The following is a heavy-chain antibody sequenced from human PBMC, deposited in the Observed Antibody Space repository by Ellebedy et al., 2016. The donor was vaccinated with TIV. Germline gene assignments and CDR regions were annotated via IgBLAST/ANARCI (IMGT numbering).Heavy chain of an antibody. D-gene: IGHD4-17*01. CDR1: GYTFTNYA. V-gene: IGHV1-69*13. Sequence: AASVKVSCKASGYTFTNYAISWVRQAPGQGLEWMGGIIPIFRTPTYAQNFQGRVTITADESTSTAYMEVRSLRSDDTAVYYCARGGWDGDYVDYWGQGTLVTVSS. J-gene: IGHJ4*02. CDR2: IIPIFRTP. CDR3: ARGGWDGDYVDY.